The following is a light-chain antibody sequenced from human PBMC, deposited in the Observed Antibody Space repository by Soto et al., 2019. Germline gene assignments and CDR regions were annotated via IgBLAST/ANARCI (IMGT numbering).Light chain of an antibody. CDR1: SSDVGGYNY. CDR2: DVS. V-gene: IGLV2-14*01. CDR3: SSYTSSSTNV. J-gene: IGLJ1*01. Sequence: QSVLTQPASVSGSPGQSITISCTGTSSDVGGYNYVSWYQQHPGKAPKLMIYDVSNRPSGVSNRFSGSKSGNTASLTISGLQAEVEADYYCSSYTSSSTNVFGTGTKVTVL.